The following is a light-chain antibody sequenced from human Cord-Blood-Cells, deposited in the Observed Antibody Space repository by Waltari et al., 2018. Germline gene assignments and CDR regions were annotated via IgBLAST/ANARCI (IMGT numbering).Light chain of an antibody. CDR3: AAWDDSLNGLV. V-gene: IGLV1-44*01. Sequence: SVLTQPPSASGTPGPRVTISCSGSSSNIGSNTVNWYQQRPGTAPKLLIYSNKRRPSGVPIRFAGSKAGTSASLAISGLQSEDEADYYCAAWDDSLNGLVFGGGTKLTVL. J-gene: IGLJ2*01. CDR1: SSNIGSNT. CDR2: SNK.